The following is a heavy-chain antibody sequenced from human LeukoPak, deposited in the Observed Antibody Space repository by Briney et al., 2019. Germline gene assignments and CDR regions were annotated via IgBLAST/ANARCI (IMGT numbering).Heavy chain of an antibody. V-gene: IGHV3-7*03. J-gene: IGHJ1*01. CDR1: GFTFSSYW. CDR3: AKDWIYYDSSGYPEYFQH. Sequence: GGSLRLSCAASGFTFSSYWMTWVRQAPGKGLEWVANIKQDGSEKYYVDSVKGRFTISRDNSKNTLYLQMNSLRAEDTAVYYCAKDWIYYDSSGYPEYFQHWGQGTLVTVSS. D-gene: IGHD3-22*01. CDR2: IKQDGSEK.